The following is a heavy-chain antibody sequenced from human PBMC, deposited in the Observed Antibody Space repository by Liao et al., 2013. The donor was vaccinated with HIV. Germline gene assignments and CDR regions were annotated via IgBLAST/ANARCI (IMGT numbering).Heavy chain of an antibody. CDR3: ARDRGYSYGYDAFDI. CDR2: IYYSGST. CDR1: GGSISSGDYY. Sequence: QVQLQESGPGLVKPSQTLSLTCTVSGGSISSGDYYWSWIRQPPGKGLEWIGYIYYSGSTYYNPSLKSRVTISVDTSKNQFSLKLTSVTAADTAVYSCARDRGYSYGYDAFDIWGQGTMVTVSS. J-gene: IGHJ3*02. V-gene: IGHV4-30-4*08. D-gene: IGHD5-18*01.